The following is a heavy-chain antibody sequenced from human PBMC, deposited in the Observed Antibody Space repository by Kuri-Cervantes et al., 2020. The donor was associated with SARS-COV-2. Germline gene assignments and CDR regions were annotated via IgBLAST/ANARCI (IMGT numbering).Heavy chain of an antibody. CDR1: GFDFRTDW. J-gene: IGHJ4*02. Sequence: GESLKISCGGSGFDFRTDWIHWIRQAPGKGLVWVARVDGDGIDTTYADSVKGRFTISRDNAKNTVYLQMHSLRVEDTAMYYCARGNPANSHVVDYWGQGTLVTVSS. CDR3: ARGNPANSHVVDY. V-gene: IGHV3-74*01. CDR2: VDGDGIDT. D-gene: IGHD2-21*01.